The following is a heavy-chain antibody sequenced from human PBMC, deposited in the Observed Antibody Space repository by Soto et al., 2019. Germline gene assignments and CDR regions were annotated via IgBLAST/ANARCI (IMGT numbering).Heavy chain of an antibody. Sequence: SVKVSCKASGGTFSSYAISWVRQAPGQGLEWMGGIIPIFGTANYAQKFQGRVAITADESTSTAYMELSSLRSEDTAVYYCARDEGYSSSSGRFDYWGQGTLVTVSS. D-gene: IGHD6-6*01. CDR3: ARDEGYSSSSGRFDY. V-gene: IGHV1-69*13. J-gene: IGHJ4*02. CDR2: IIPIFGTA. CDR1: GGTFSSYA.